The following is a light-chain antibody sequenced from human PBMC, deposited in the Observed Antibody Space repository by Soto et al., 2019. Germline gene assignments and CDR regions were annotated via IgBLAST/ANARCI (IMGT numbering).Light chain of an antibody. CDR1: QSISSSY. Sequence: EIVLTQSPGTLSLSPGERATLSCRASQSISSSYLAWYQQKPGQAPRLLVYGASSRATGIPDRFSGSGSGTVFTLTIRRLEPEDFAVYYCQQYGSSRFTFGPGTKVDIK. CDR2: GAS. V-gene: IGKV3-20*01. J-gene: IGKJ3*01. CDR3: QQYGSSRFT.